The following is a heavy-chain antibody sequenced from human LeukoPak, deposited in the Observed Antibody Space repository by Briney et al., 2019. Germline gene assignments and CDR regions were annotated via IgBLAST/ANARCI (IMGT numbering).Heavy chain of an antibody. D-gene: IGHD2-2*02. CDR2: ISGSGGST. Sequence: GGSLRLSCAASGFTFSSYAVSWVRQAPGKGLEWVSAISGSGGSTYYADSVKGRFTISRDNSKNTLYLQMNSLRAEDTAVYYCAKGRRCSSTSCYSRFDYWGQGTLVTVSS. J-gene: IGHJ4*02. CDR1: GFTFSSYA. CDR3: AKGRRCSSTSCYSRFDY. V-gene: IGHV3-23*01.